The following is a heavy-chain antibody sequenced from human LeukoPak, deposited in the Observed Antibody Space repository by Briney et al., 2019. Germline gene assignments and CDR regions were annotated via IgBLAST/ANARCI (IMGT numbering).Heavy chain of an antibody. J-gene: IGHJ3*02. CDR2: INHSGGT. CDR1: GESFSDYH. V-gene: IGHV4-34*01. CDR3: AVGYCSSTSCRKDAFDI. D-gene: IGHD2-2*01. Sequence: SETLSLTCAVYGESFSDYHWTWIRQPPGKGLEWIGEINHSGGTNYNPSLKSRVTISVDRSKNQFSLKLSSVTAADTAVYYCAVGYCSSTSCRKDAFDIWGQGTMVTVSS.